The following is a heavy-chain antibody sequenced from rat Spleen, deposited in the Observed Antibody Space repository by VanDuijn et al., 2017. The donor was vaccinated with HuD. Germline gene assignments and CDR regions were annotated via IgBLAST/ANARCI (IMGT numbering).Heavy chain of an antibody. Sequence: EVQLVESDGGLVQPGRSLKLSCAASGFTFSDYYMAWVRQAPTKGLEWVATINYDGRSTFYRDSVRARFTISRDNAKSTLYLQMDSLRSEDTATYYCARHGAYYGYTYYWGQGVMVTVSS. V-gene: IGHV5-29*01. CDR2: INYDGRST. J-gene: IGHJ2*01. CDR1: GFTFSDYY. D-gene: IGHD1-9*01. CDR3: ARHGAYYGYTYY.